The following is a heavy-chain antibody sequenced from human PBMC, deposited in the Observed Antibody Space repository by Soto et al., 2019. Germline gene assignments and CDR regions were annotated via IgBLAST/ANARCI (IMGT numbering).Heavy chain of an antibody. Sequence: ASVKVSCTASGYTLASYYMHWVRQAPGQGLEWMGIINPSGGSTSYAQKFQGRVTMTRDTSTSTVYMELSSLRSEDTAVYYCARGGYCSSTSCYGGGDYWGQGTLVTVSS. J-gene: IGHJ4*02. V-gene: IGHV1-46*03. D-gene: IGHD2-2*01. CDR3: ARGGYCSSTSCYGGGDY. CDR2: INPSGGST. CDR1: GYTLASYY.